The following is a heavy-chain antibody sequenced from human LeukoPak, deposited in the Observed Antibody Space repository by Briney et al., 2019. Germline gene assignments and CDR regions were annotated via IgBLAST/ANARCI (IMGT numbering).Heavy chain of an antibody. CDR2: IIPIFGTA. CDR1: GGTFSSYA. Sequence: SVKVSCKASGGTFSSYAISWVRQAPGQGLEWMGGIIPIFGTANYAQKFQGRVTITTDESTSTAYMELSSLRSEDTAVYYCARGRERGYYYYYMDVWGKGTTVTVSS. V-gene: IGHV1-69*05. CDR3: ARGRERGYYYYYMDV. D-gene: IGHD1-26*01. J-gene: IGHJ6*03.